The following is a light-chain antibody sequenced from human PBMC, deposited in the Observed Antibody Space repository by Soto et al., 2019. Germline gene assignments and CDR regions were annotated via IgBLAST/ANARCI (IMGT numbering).Light chain of an antibody. CDR3: SSYKSSRTLCV. V-gene: IGLV2-14*01. CDR1: SSDVGGYNY. J-gene: IGLJ1*01. CDR2: EVS. Sequence: QSALPQPASVSGSPGHSFTISCTGTSSDVGGYNYVSWYQQHPGKAPKLMIYEVSNRPSEVSNRFSGSKSGNTASLTISGLQAEDEADYYCSSYKSSRTLCVFGTGTKVTVL.